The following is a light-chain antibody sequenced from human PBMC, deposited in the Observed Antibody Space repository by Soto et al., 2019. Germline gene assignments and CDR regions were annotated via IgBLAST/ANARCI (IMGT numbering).Light chain of an antibody. CDR3: QQYAGPPTT. Sequence: EIVLTQSPGTLSLSPGDRATLSCRASQTVSNNYLAWCQQKPGQAPRVIMYGASRRATGIPDRFSGGGSGTDFPLTISRLEPEDFAVYFCQQYAGPPTTFGQGTRLEIK. CDR2: GAS. J-gene: IGKJ5*01. CDR1: QTVSNNY. V-gene: IGKV3-20*01.